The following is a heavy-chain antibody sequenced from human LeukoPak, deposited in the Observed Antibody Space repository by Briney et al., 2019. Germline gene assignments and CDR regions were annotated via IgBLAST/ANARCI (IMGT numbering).Heavy chain of an antibody. CDR2: ISGSGGST. D-gene: IGHD5-24*01. V-gene: IGHV3-23*01. CDR3: AAQRWLQLPFDY. Sequence: QPGGSLRLSCAASGFTFSSYAMSWVRQAPGKGLEWVSAISGSGGSTYYADSVKGRFTISRDNSKNTLYLQMDGLRAEDTAVYYCAAQRWLQLPFDYWGQGTLVTVSS. CDR1: GFTFSSYA. J-gene: IGHJ4*02.